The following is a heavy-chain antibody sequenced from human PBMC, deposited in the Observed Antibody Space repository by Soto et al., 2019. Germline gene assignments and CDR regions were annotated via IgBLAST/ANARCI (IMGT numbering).Heavy chain of an antibody. CDR2: ISWNSGSI. D-gene: IGHD3-3*01. CDR3: VKDMSSDFWSGYNWFDP. Sequence: GGSLRLSCAASGFTFDDYAMHWVRQAPGKGLEWVSGISWNSGSIGYADSVKGRFTISRDNAKNSLYLQMNSLRAEDTALYYCVKDMSSDFWSGYNWFDPWGQGT. CDR1: GFTFDDYA. V-gene: IGHV3-9*01. J-gene: IGHJ5*02.